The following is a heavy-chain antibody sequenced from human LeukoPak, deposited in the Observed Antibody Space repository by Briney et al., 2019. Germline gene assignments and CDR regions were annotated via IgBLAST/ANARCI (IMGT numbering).Heavy chain of an antibody. J-gene: IGHJ4*02. Sequence: GGSLRLSCAASGFTFSSNWMSWVRQAPGKGLEWVAFIRYDGSNKYYADSVKGRFTISRDNSKNTLYLQMNSLRAEDTAVYYCARDRGDYWGQGTLVTVSS. CDR3: ARDRGDY. V-gene: IGHV3-30*02. CDR2: IRYDGSNK. D-gene: IGHD2-15*01. CDR1: GFTFSSNW.